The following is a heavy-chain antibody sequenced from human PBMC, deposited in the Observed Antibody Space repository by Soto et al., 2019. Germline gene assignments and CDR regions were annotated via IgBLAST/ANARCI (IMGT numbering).Heavy chain of an antibody. Sequence: GGSLRLSCAASGFTFDDYAMHWVRQAPGKGLEWVSGISWNSGSIGYADSVKGRFTISRDNAKNSLYLQMNSLRAEDTALYYCAKDINNLAAAGNTFDYWGQGNLVTVSS. D-gene: IGHD6-13*01. CDR3: AKDINNLAAAGNTFDY. CDR1: GFTFDDYA. J-gene: IGHJ4*02. V-gene: IGHV3-9*01. CDR2: ISWNSGSI.